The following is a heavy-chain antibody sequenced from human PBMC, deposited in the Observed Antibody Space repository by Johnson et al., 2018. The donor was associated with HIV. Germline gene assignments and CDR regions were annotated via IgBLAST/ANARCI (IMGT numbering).Heavy chain of an antibody. Sequence: VQLVESGGGLVQPGGSLRLSCAVSGFTFSSYAMSWVRQAPGKGLEWVSVIYSGGSTYYADSVKGRFTISRDNSKNTLYLQMNSLRAEDTAVYYCARVQIISGFNWHYYESSMDAVDIWGQGTMVTVSS. CDR1: GFTFSSYA. V-gene: IGHV3-66*01. D-gene: IGHD3-22*01. J-gene: IGHJ3*02. CDR2: IYSGGST. CDR3: ARVQIISGFNWHYYESSMDAVDI.